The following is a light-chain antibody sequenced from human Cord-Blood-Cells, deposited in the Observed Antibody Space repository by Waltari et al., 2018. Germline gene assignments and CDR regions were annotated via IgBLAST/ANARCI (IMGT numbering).Light chain of an antibody. CDR2: YVS. Sequence: QSALTQPASVSGSPGQSITISCTGTISDVVGYNYVSWYQQHPGKTPKLMIYYVSDRPSGVSNRFSGSKSGNTASLTISWLQAEDEADYYCSSYTSSSTVVFGGGTKLTVL. CDR1: ISDVVGYNY. J-gene: IGLJ2*01. CDR3: SSYTSSSTVV. V-gene: IGLV2-14*01.